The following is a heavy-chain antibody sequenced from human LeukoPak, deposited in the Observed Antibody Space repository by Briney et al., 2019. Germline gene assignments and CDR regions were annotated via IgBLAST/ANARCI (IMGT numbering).Heavy chain of an antibody. V-gene: IGHV3-30*18. CDR2: ISYDGSNK. CDR3: ANSGSGRHMDV. Sequence: PGGSLRLSCAASGFTFSSYSMNWVRQAPGKGLEWVAVISYDGSNKYYADSVKGRFTISRDNSKNTLYLQMNSLRAEDTAVYYCANSGSGRHMDVWGKGTTVTISS. CDR1: GFTFSSYS. D-gene: IGHD3-10*01. J-gene: IGHJ6*03.